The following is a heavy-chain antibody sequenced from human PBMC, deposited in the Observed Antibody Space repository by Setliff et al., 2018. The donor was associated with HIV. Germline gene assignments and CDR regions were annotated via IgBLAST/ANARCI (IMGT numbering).Heavy chain of an antibody. D-gene: IGHD4-4*01. CDR1: GGSISSGGYY. J-gene: IGHJ5*02. V-gene: IGHV4-31*03. CDR2: IYYSGST. CDR3: VRSTGADNNFFDP. Sequence: PSETLSLTCTVSGGSISSGGYYWSWIRQHPGKGLEWIGYIYYSGSTYYNPSLKSRVVMSIDMSENQFSLNLSSVTAADTAVYYCVRSTGADNNFFDPWGQGTLVTVSS.